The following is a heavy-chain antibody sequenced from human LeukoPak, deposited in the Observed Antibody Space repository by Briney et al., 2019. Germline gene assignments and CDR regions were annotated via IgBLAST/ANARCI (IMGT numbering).Heavy chain of an antibody. CDR1: GYSISSASY. V-gene: IGHV4-38-2*01. J-gene: IGHJ4*02. D-gene: IGHD3-3*01. CDR3: ARPISSQGYFGVVID. Sequence: SETLSLTCAVSGYSISSASYWGWIRQPPGKGLEWIGNIYHSGSPYYNPSLKSRVTISVDTSKNQFSLRLSSVTAADTAVYYCARPISSQGYFGVVIDWGQGTLVTVSS. CDR2: IYHSGSP.